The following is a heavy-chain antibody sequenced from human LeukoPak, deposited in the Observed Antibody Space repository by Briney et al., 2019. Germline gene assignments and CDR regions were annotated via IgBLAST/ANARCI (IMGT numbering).Heavy chain of an antibody. J-gene: IGHJ5*02. V-gene: IGHV4-4*07. CDR2: IYTSGST. CDR3: ARDHSTSGTYYYRFDP. Sequence: PSETLSLTCTVSGGSISNYYWSWIRQPAGKGLEWIGRIYTSGSTNYNPSLKSRVTMSVDTSKNQFSLKLTSVTAADTAVYYCARDHSTSGTYYYRFDPWGQGTLVTVSS. CDR1: GGSISNYY. D-gene: IGHD3-10*01.